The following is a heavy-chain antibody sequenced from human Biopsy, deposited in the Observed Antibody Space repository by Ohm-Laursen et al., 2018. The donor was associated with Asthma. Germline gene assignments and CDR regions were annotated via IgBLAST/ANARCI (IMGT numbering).Heavy chain of an antibody. V-gene: IGHV4-34*01. D-gene: IGHD2-2*01. CDR2: GNRSGST. CDR1: GGSFSGYY. Sequence: SDTLSLTCAVYGGSFSGYYWSWIRQPPGMGLEWIGEGNRSGSTNYNPSLKSRVTISVDTSKNQFSLKLSSVTAADTAVYYCARAGQCSSTSCYNPGWFDPWGQGTLVTVSS. CDR3: ARAGQCSSTSCYNPGWFDP. J-gene: IGHJ5*02.